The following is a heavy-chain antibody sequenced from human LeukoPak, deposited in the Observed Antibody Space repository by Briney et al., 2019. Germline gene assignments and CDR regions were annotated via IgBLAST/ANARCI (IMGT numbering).Heavy chain of an antibody. CDR3: AKEPHMLIGYYTDYFDF. Sequence: ASVKVSCKASGYTFTSYTINWVRQAPGQGLEWMGWINPNSGGTNYAQKFQGRVTMTRDTSISTAYMELSRLRSDDTAVYFCAKEPHMLIGYYTDYFDFWGQGTLVTVSS. D-gene: IGHD3-9*01. CDR2: INPNSGGT. CDR1: GYTFTSYT. J-gene: IGHJ4*02. V-gene: IGHV1-2*02.